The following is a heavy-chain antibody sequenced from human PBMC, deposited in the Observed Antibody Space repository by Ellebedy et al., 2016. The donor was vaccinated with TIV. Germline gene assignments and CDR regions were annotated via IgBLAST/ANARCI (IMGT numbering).Heavy chain of an antibody. CDR2: ISTISDDV. V-gene: IGHV3-21*04. Sequence: GESLKISCAASGFAFGGFCMNWVRQAPGKGLEWVSSISTISDDVHHADSVKGRFTISRDNSKNTLNLQMNSLRAEDTAVYYCAKDLTQHNLWGQGTLVTVSS. D-gene: IGHD2-21*01. CDR3: AKDLTQHNL. CDR1: GFAFGGFC. J-gene: IGHJ5*02.